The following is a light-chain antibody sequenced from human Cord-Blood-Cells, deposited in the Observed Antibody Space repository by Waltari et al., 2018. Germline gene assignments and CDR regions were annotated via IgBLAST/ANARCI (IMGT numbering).Light chain of an antibody. CDR1: SSDVGGYNS. J-gene: IGLJ3*02. V-gene: IGLV2-14*01. CDR2: DVS. Sequence: QSALTQPASVSGSPGQSITISCTGTSSDVGGYNSFSRYQQHPGKAPKPMIYDVSNRPSGFSNRFSGSKSGNTASLTISGLQAEDEADYYCSSYTSSSNWVFGGGTKLTVL. CDR3: SSYTSSSNWV.